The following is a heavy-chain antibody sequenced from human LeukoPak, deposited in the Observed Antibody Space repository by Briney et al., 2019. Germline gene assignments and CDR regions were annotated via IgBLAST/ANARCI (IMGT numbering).Heavy chain of an antibody. CDR3: ARPSSGHYKVFDY. D-gene: IGHD3-22*01. CDR2: ACYSGTT. V-gene: IGHV4-38-2*01. CDR1: GYSISSGYY. J-gene: IGHJ4*02. Sequence: SSETLSLTCAVSGYSISSGYYWGWIRQPPGKGLEWIGSACYSGTTYYNPSLKSRVTISVDTSKNQFSLKLSSVTAADTAIYYCARPSSGHYKVFDYWGQGTLVTVSS.